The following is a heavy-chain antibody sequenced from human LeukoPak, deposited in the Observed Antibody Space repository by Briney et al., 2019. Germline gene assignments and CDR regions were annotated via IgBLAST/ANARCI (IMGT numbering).Heavy chain of an antibody. J-gene: IGHJ4*02. CDR2: ISWNSGSI. V-gene: IGHV3-9*01. CDR3: AKGAFPTAMVTPYFDY. CDR1: GFTFDDYA. Sequence: GGSLRLSCAASGFTFDDYAMHWVRQAPGKGLEWVSGISWNSGSIGYADSVKGRFTISRDNAKNSLYLQMNSLRAEDTAVYYCAKGAFPTAMVTPYFDYWGQGTLVTVSS. D-gene: IGHD5-18*01.